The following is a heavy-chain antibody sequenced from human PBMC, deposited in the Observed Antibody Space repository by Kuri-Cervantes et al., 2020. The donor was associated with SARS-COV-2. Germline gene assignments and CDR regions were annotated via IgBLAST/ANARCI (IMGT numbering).Heavy chain of an antibody. V-gene: IGHV3-30*04. CDR3: AKVRTYSNYANGDLHYLQN. CDR2: ISYDGSNK. Sequence: GESLKISCAASGFTFSSYAMHWVRQAPGKGLEWVAVISYDGSNKYYADSVKGRFTISRDNPKNTLYLQMNSLRADDTPVYYCAKVRTYSNYANGDLHYLQNWGQGTLVTVSS. CDR1: GFTFSSYA. D-gene: IGHD4-11*01. J-gene: IGHJ4*02.